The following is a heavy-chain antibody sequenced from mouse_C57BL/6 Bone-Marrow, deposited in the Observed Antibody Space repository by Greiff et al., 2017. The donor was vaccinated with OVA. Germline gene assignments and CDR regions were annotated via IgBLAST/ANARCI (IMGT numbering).Heavy chain of an antibody. D-gene: IGHD4-1*01. CDR1: GFTFSSYA. J-gene: IGHJ2*01. CDR3: ARDEGYWDYFDY. V-gene: IGHV5-4*01. Sequence: EVQRVESGGGLVKPGGSLKLSCAASGFTFSSYAMSWVRQTPEKRLEWVATISDGGSYTYYPDNVKGRFTISRDNAKNNLYLQMSHLKSEDTAMYYCARDEGYWDYFDYWGQGTTLTVSS. CDR2: ISDGGSYT.